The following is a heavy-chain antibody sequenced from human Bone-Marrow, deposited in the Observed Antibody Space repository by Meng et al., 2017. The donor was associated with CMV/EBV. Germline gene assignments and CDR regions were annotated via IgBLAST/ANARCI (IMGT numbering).Heavy chain of an antibody. Sequence: GESLKISCAASGFTVTGYHMSWVRQTPGKGLEWVSTFYTGGGTYYADSVKGRFAISRDNSKNTLYLQMNSLRGEDTAVYYCARDGGGVLLDAFDIWGQGPMVTVSS. J-gene: IGHJ3*02. CDR1: GFTVTGYH. CDR2: FYTGGGT. V-gene: IGHV3-53*01. D-gene: IGHD1-26*01. CDR3: ARDGGGVLLDAFDI.